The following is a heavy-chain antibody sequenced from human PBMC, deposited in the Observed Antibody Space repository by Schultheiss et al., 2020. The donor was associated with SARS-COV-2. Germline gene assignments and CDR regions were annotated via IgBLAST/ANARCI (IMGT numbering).Heavy chain of an antibody. CDR1: GYSFTSYW. D-gene: IGHD6-19*01. V-gene: IGHV5-51*01. CDR3: ARGSGAVATTWNYFDF. Sequence: GESLKISCKGSGYSFTSYWIGWVRQMPGKGLEWVGVIYPGDSDTRYSPSFQGQVTISADTSISTAFLQWSSLKASDTAMYYCARGSGAVATTWNYFDFWGQGTLVTVSS. CDR2: IYPGDSDT. J-gene: IGHJ4*02.